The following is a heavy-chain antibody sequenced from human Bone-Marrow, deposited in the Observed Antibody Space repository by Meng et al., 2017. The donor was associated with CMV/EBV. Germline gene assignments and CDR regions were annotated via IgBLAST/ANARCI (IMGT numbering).Heavy chain of an antibody. CDR3: ARSPYSSSWLSY. D-gene: IGHD6-13*01. CDR1: GGSLSRSDYY. V-gene: IGHV4-39*07. J-gene: IGHJ4*02. CDR2: IYYSGST. Sequence: SETLSLTCTVSGGSLSRSDYYWGWIRQPPGKGLEWIGSIYYSGSTYSNPSLKSRVAISVDPSKNQFSLKLSSVTAADTAVYYCARSPYSSSWLSYWGQGTLVTVSS.